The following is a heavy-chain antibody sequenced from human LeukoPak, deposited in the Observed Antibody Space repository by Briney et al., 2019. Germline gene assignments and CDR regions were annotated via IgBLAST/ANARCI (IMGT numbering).Heavy chain of an antibody. CDR2: IYYTGST. D-gene: IGHD3-3*01. CDR3: ARELVDYDFWSGYYPKYYFDY. Sequence: PSETLSLTCTVSGGSISSSSYYWGWIRQPPGKGLEWIASIYYTGSTYYNPPLKSRVTISVDTSKNQFSLKLSSVTAADTAVYYCARELVDYDFWSGYYPKYYFDYWGQGTLVTVSS. J-gene: IGHJ4*02. CDR1: GGSISSSSYY. V-gene: IGHV4-39*02.